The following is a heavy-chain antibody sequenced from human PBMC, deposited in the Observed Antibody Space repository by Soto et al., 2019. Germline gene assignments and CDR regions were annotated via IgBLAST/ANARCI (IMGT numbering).Heavy chain of an antibody. CDR1: GFTFNNFA. J-gene: IGHJ6*02. Sequence: GGSLRLSCAASGFTFNNFAMHWVRQAPGKGLEWVAFISYDGTYKYYADPVRGRFTVYRDNSKSTLFLQMNSLKFEDTAVYVCANEVDVAFSSLQYGMDVWGQGTTVTVSS. CDR2: ISYDGTYK. CDR3: ANEVDVAFSSLQYGMDV. D-gene: IGHD5-12*01. V-gene: IGHV3-30*14.